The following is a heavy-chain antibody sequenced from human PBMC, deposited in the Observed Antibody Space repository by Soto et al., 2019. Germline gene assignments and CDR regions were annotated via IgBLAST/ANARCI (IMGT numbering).Heavy chain of an antibody. V-gene: IGHV3-23*01. J-gene: IGHJ3*02. D-gene: IGHD3-9*01. CDR1: GFTFSSYA. Sequence: EVQLLASGGGLVQPGGSLRLSCAASGFTFSSYAMSWVRQAPGKGLEWVSAISGSGGSTYYADSVKGRFTISRDNSKNTLYLEMNSLRAEDTFVYYCSNDQVLRYFYLLLSDAFDIWGQGTMVTVSS. CDR2: ISGSGGST. CDR3: SNDQVLRYFYLLLSDAFDI.